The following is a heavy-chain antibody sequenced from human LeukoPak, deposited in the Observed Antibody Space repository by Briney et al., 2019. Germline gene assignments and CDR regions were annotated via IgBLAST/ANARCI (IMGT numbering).Heavy chain of an antibody. J-gene: IGHJ4*02. D-gene: IGHD3-10*01. CDR1: GFTFSSYA. V-gene: IGHV3-23*01. CDR3: AKDSLLWFGELLFFDY. Sequence: GASLRLSCAASGFTFSSYAMSWVRQAPGKGLEWVSAISGSGGSTYYADSVKGRFTISRDNSKNTLYLQMNSLRAEDTAVYYCAKDSLLWFGELLFFDYWGQGTLVTVSS. CDR2: ISGSGGST.